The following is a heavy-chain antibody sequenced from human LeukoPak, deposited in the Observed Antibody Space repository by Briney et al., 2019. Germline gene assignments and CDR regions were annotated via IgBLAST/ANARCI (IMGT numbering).Heavy chain of an antibody. CDR1: GFTVSSNY. Sequence: GGSLRLSCAASGFTVSSNYMSWVRQAPGKGLEWVSVIYSDGSTYYADSVKGRFTISRDNAKNSLYLQMNSLRAEDTAVYYCARGIAVAGTDSYYYYGMDVWGQGTTVTVSS. V-gene: IGHV3-53*01. J-gene: IGHJ6*02. CDR3: ARGIAVAGTDSYYYYGMDV. CDR2: IYSDGST. D-gene: IGHD6-19*01.